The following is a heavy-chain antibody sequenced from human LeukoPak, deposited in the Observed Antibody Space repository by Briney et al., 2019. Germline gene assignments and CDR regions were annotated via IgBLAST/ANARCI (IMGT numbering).Heavy chain of an antibody. V-gene: IGHV3-30-3*01. D-gene: IGHD4-17*01. CDR2: ISYDGSNK. CDR1: EVTFSSYA. CDR3: ARDQASTVTTSSLFY. Sequence: GGSLRLSCAASEVTFSSYALHWVRQAPGKGLEWVAVISYDGSNKYYADSVKGRFTISRDNSKNTLYLQMNSLIAEDTAVYYCARDQASTVTTSSLFYWGQGTLVTVSS. J-gene: IGHJ4*02.